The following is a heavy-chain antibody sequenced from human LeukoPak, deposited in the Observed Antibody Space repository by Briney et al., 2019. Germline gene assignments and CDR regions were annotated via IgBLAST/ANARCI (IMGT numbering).Heavy chain of an antibody. J-gene: IGHJ4*02. Sequence: PSETLSLTCTVSGGSISSGSYYWSWIRQPAGKGLEWIGRIYTSGSTNYNPSLKSRVTISVDTSKNQFSLKLSSVTAADTAVYYCARSPDRGSRVIDYWGQGTLVTVSS. V-gene: IGHV4-61*02. CDR1: GGSISSGSYY. D-gene: IGHD5-24*01. CDR2: IYTSGST. CDR3: ARSPDRGSRVIDY.